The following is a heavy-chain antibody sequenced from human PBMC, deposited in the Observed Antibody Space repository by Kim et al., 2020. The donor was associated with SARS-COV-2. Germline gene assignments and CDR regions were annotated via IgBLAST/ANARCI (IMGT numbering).Heavy chain of an antibody. CDR3: ARLGRYNWNLQYNWFDP. Sequence: SETLSLTCTVSGGSISSSSYYWGWIRQPPGKGLEWIGSIYYSGSTYYNPSLKSRVTISVDTSKNQFSLKLSSVTAADTAGYYCARLGRYNWNLQYNWFDPWGQGTLVTVSS. V-gene: IGHV4-39*01. J-gene: IGHJ5*02. D-gene: IGHD1-7*01. CDR2: IYYSGST. CDR1: GGSISSSSYY.